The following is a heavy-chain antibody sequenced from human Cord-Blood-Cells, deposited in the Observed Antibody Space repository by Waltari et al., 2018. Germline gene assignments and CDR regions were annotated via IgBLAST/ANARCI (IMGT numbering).Heavy chain of an antibody. CDR2: IGTAGDT. V-gene: IGHV3-13*01. D-gene: IGHD6-13*01. Sequence: EVQLVESGGGLVQPGGSLRLPWAASGFTFSSYAMHTVRQATGKGLELVSAIGTAGDTYYPGSVKGRFTISRENAKNSLYLQMNSLRAGDTAVYYCARGSSSSPYWYFDLWGRGTLVTVSS. J-gene: IGHJ2*01. CDR3: ARGSSSSPYWYFDL. CDR1: GFTFSSYA.